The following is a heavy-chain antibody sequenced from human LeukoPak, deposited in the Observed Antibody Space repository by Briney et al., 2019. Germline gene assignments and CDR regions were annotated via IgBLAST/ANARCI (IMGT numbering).Heavy chain of an antibody. V-gene: IGHV3-7*01. Sequence: GGSLRLSCAASGFTFSSHWMSWVRQAPGKGLEWVANIRKDGSEKYYVDSVKGRFTISRDNAKTSLYLQMNSLRAEDTAVYYCARGLSGVTGYTYGRGIDYWGQGTLVTVSS. CDR1: GFTFSSHW. J-gene: IGHJ4*02. D-gene: IGHD5-18*01. CDR2: IRKDGSEK. CDR3: ARGLSGVTGYTYGRGIDY.